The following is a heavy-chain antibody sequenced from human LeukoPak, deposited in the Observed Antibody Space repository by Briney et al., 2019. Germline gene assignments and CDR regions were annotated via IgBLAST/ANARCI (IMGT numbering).Heavy chain of an antibody. CDR3: ARSSAYYNAADI. CDR2: INPSGGST. J-gene: IGHJ3*02. Sequence: ASVKASCKTSGYTFTNYYLHWVRQAPGQGLEWMGIINPSGGSTTYEQKFQGRLTMTGYTSTSTVYMELSSLRSEDTAVYYCARSSAYYNAADIWGQGTMVTVSS. D-gene: IGHD2-8*01. CDR1: GYTFTNYY. V-gene: IGHV1-46*01.